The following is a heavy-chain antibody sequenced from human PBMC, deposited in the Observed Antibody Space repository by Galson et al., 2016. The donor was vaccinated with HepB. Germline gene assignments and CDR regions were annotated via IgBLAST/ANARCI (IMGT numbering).Heavy chain of an antibody. D-gene: IGHD6-13*01. CDR1: GFTFSSYA. J-gene: IGHJ4*02. V-gene: IGHV3-23*01. CDR3: AREMGVAAPAVFDY. CDR2: ISGRGGSI. Sequence: SLRLSCATSGFTFSSYAMTWVRQSPGKGLEWVSVISGRGGSIKYADSVKGRFTISRDSSKNTLSLQMNSLRAEDTAVYYCAREMGVAAPAVFDYWGQGTLVTVSS.